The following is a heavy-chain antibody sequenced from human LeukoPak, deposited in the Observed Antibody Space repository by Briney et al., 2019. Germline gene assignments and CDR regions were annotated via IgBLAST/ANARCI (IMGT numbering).Heavy chain of an antibody. Sequence: ASVKVSCKASGYTFTGYYMHWVRQAPGQGLEWMGWINPNSGGTNYAQKFQGRVTMTRDTSISTAYMELSRLRSDDTAVYYCARDSPPWDGWSNPTLYYYYGMDVWGQGTTVTVSS. CDR1: GYTFTGYY. CDR3: ARDSPPWDGWSNPTLYYYYGMDV. D-gene: IGHD6-19*01. CDR2: INPNSGGT. V-gene: IGHV1-2*02. J-gene: IGHJ6*02.